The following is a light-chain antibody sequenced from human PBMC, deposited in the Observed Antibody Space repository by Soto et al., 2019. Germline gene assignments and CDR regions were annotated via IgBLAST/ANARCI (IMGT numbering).Light chain of an antibody. Sequence: QSVLTQPPSASGTPGQRVSISCSGSTSNIGSQTVNWYQRLPGTAPKLLIYIDNQRPSGVPDRFSGSKSGTSASLAISGLQTEVEADYFCASWDDSLNGPVFGGGTKLTVL. CDR1: TSNIGSQT. V-gene: IGLV1-44*01. J-gene: IGLJ2*01. CDR3: ASWDDSLNGPV. CDR2: IDN.